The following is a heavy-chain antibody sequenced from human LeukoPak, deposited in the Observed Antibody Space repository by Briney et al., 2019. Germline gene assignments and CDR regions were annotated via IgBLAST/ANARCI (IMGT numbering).Heavy chain of an antibody. CDR3: AKDFHCSSTSCYYRVYYYYGMDV. J-gene: IGHJ6*02. V-gene: IGHV3-23*01. CDR1: GFTFSSYA. CDR2: ISGSGGST. D-gene: IGHD2-2*01. Sequence: GSLRLSCAASGFTFSSYAMSWVRQAPGKGLEWVSAISGSGGSTYYADSVKGRFTISRDNSKNTLYLQMNSLRAEDTAVYYCAKDFHCSSTSCYYRVYYYYGMDVWGQGTTVTVSS.